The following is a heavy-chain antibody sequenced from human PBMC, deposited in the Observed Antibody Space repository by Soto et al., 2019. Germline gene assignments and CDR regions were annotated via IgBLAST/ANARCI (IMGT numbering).Heavy chain of an antibody. J-gene: IGHJ4*01. CDR1: GFIFNNYA. V-gene: IGHV3-30-3*01. Sequence: QVQLVESGAGVDQPGTSVRLSCVTSGFIFNNYALYWVRQAPGKGLEWVAAISVDGTTENYAESVKGRCSITRDKSKNTLYLEMNSLRGEDTAVYYCARDVVDWQYLDNWGHGPLVTVSS. CDR3: ARDVVDWQYLDN. D-gene: IGHD2-15*01. CDR2: ISVDGTTE.